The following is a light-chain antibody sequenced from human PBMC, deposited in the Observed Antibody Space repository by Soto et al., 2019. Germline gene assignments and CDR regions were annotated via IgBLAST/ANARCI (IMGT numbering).Light chain of an antibody. CDR1: QSISSY. J-gene: IGKJ5*01. CDR3: QQSYSTPIT. CDR2: AAS. Sequence: DIQLTQSPSFLSASVGDRVTITCRASQSISSYLNWYQQKQGKAHKXLIYAASSLQSGVPSRFSGSGSGTDVTITISSLQPEDFETYYCQQSYSTPITFGQGTRLENK. V-gene: IGKV1-39*01.